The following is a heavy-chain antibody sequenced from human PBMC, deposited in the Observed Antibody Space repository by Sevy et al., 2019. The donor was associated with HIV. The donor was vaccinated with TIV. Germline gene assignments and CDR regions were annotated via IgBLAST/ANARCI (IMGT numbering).Heavy chain of an antibody. V-gene: IGHV3-15*01. Sequence: GGSLRLSCAASEFTVSNAWMSWVRQAPGKGLEWVGLIKSKTDGGTTDYAAPVKGRLTISRDDSKNTLYLQILSLKKEDPGAYYWTTEDLDGDEYFGGRYRSYYFYGMDVWGQGTTVTVSS. CDR3: TTEDLDGDEYFGGRYRSYYFYGMDV. CDR2: IKSKTDGGTT. D-gene: IGHD3-16*02. CDR1: EFTVSNAW. J-gene: IGHJ6*02.